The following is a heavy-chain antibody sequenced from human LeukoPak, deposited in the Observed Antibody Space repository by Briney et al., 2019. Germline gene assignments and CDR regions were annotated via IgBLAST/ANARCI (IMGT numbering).Heavy chain of an antibody. J-gene: IGHJ3*02. CDR1: GFSVASIY. V-gene: IGHV3-53*04. CDR2: IYSDDRT. Sequence: GGSLRLSCSASGFSVASIYMSWVRQAPGKGLQWVSVIYSDDRTYYADSVKGRFTISRHTSKKTLYLQMNSLRAEDTAVYYCAREVMAKRRAFDIWGQGTVVTVSS. CDR3: AREVMAKRRAFDI. D-gene: IGHD2-8*01.